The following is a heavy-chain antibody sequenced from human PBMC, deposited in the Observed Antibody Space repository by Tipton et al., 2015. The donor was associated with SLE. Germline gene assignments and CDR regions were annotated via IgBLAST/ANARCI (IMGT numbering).Heavy chain of an antibody. Sequence: TLSLTCTVSGGSISSSSYYWGWIRQPPGKGLEWIGSIYYSGSTYYNPSLKSRVTISVDTSKNQFSLKLSSVTAADTAVYYCARGPRVGDYYYYYYMDAWGKGTTVTVSS. D-gene: IGHD1-26*01. CDR1: GGSISSSSYY. V-gene: IGHV4-39*07. CDR3: ARGPRVGDYYYYYYMDA. CDR2: IYYSGST. J-gene: IGHJ6*03.